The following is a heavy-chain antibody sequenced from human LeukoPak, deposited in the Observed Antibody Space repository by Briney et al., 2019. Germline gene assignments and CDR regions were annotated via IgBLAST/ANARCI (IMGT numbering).Heavy chain of an antibody. D-gene: IGHD1-26*01. Sequence: VASVKVSCKASGYTFTSYGISWVRQAPGQGLEWMGRIIPILGIANYAQKFQGRVTITADKSTSTAYMELSSLRSEDTAVYYCAIVGATRGNEFDYWGQGTLVTVSS. CDR3: AIVGATRGNEFDY. CDR2: IIPILGIA. J-gene: IGHJ4*02. CDR1: GYTFTSYG. V-gene: IGHV1-69*04.